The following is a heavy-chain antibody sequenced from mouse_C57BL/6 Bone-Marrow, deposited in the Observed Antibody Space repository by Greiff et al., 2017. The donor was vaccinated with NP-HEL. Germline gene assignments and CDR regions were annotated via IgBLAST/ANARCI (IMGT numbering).Heavy chain of an antibody. CDR2: ISYDGSN. D-gene: IGHD1-1*01. CDR3: ARAPLRGFAY. J-gene: IGHJ3*01. CDR1: GYSITSGYY. V-gene: IGHV3-6*01. Sequence: EVQLQESGPGLVKPSQSLSLTCSVTGYSITSGYYWNWIRQFPGNKLEWMGYISYDGSNNYNPSLKNRISITRDTSKNQFFLKLNSVTTEDTATYYCARAPLRGFAYWGQGTLVTVSA.